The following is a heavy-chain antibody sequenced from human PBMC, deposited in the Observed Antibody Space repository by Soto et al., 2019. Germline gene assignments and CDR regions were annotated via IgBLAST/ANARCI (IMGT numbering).Heavy chain of an antibody. CDR3: ARQVDTAMVPDY. V-gene: IGHV5-51*01. CDR2: IXXGXSXX. D-gene: IGHD5-18*01. J-gene: IGHJ4*02. Sequence: GEALKISCKGSGYSFTSYWIVWVRQMPGKGLXWMXXIXXGXSXXXYXXSFQGQVTISADKSISTAYLQWSSLKASDTAMYYCARQVDTAMVPDYWGQGTLVTVSS. CDR1: GYSFTSYW.